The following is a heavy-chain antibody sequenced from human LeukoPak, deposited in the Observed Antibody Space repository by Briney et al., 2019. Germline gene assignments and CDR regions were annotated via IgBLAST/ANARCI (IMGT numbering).Heavy chain of an antibody. CDR3: ARDRSNDFDY. J-gene: IGHJ4*02. CDR2: INPNSGGT. D-gene: IGHD4-11*01. CDR1: GYTFTGYY. V-gene: IGHV1-2*06. Sequence: ASVTVSCKASGYTFTGYYMHWVRQAPGQGLEWMGRINPNSGGTNYAQKFQGRDTMTRDTSISTAYMELSRLRSDDTAVYYCARDRSNDFDYWGQGTLVTVSS.